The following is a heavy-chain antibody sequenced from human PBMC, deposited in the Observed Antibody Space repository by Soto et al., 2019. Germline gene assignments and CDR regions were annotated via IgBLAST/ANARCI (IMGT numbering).Heavy chain of an antibody. CDR1: GGTFGRYS. Sequence: QVQLVQSGAEVKKPGSSVRVSCKASGGTFGRYSISWVRQAPGLGLEWMGGTIPIFSTTNYAQKFQGRLTIIADASTTTAYMELSSLNSDDTAVYYCASNSQYCRGGSCYAYWGQGTLVTVAS. D-gene: IGHD2-15*01. CDR3: ASNSQYCRGGSCYAY. CDR2: TIPIFSTT. J-gene: IGHJ4*02. V-gene: IGHV1-69*01.